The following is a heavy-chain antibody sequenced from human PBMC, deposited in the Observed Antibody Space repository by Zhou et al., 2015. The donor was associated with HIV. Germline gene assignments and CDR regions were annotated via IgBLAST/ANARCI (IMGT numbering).Heavy chain of an antibody. CDR3: AKDLMAATTGDRAWFDP. D-gene: IGHD1-1*01. Sequence: EVQLLESGGGLVQPGGSLRLSCAASGFNFNNYAMTWVRQAPGKGLEWVSTISVSGGDTYYTDSVKGRFTVSRDNSKNTLLLQMNSLTTEDSALYYCAKDLMAATTGDRAWFDPWGQGTLVTVSS. V-gene: IGHV3-23*01. CDR1: GFNFNNYA. J-gene: IGHJ5*02. CDR2: ISVSGGDT.